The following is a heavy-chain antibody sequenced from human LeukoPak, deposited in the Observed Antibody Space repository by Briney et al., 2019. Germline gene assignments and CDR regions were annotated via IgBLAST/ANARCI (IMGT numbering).Heavy chain of an antibody. V-gene: IGHV3-7*05. Sequence: GGSLRLSCAASGFTFSSYWMSWVRQAPGKGLEWVANIKQGGSEKYYVDSVKGRFTISRDNAKNSLYLQMNSLRAEDTAVYYSSLGGSSWYRYFQHWGQGTLVTVSS. CDR3: SLGGSSWYRYFQH. CDR2: IKQGGSEK. CDR1: GFTFSSYW. D-gene: IGHD6-13*01. J-gene: IGHJ1*01.